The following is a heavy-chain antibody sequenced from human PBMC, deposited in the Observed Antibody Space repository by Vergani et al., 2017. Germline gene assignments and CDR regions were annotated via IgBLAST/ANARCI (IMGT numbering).Heavy chain of an antibody. CDR2: INPSGGST. J-gene: IGHJ4*02. Sequence: QVQLVQSGAEVKKPGASVKVSCKASGYTFTSNYMHWVRQAPGQVLEWMGIINPSGGSTSYAQKFQGRVTMTRDTSTSTVYMELSSLRSEDTAVYYYTSVWYYDSIAYWAYWSQGTLVTVSS. V-gene: IGHV1-46*03. D-gene: IGHD3-22*01. CDR1: GYTFTSNY. CDR3: TSVWYYDSIAYWAY.